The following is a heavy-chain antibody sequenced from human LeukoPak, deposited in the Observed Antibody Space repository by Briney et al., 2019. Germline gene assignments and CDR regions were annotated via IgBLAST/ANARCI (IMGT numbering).Heavy chain of an antibody. V-gene: IGHV3-48*02. CDR2: ISSSSSTI. CDR3: ARAANSGYDYVWGSYEDY. J-gene: IGHJ4*02. D-gene: IGHD3-16*01. CDR1: EFTFSSYS. Sequence: GGSLRLSCAAPEFTFSSYSMNWVRQAPGKGLQWVSYISSSSSTIYYADSVKGRFTISRDNAKNSLYLQMNSLRDEDTAVYYCARAANSGYDYVWGSYEDYWGQGTLVTVSS.